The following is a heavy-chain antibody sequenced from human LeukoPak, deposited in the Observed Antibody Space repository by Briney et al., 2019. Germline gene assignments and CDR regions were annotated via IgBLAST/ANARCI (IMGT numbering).Heavy chain of an antibody. V-gene: IGHV3-23*01. Sequence: PGGSLRLSCAASGFTFSNYAMSWVRQAPGKGLEWVSAISGSGGSTYYADSVKGRFTISRDNSKNTLYLQMNSLRAEDTAVYYCAKDRLAGLPAAKLFDYWGQGTLVTVSS. D-gene: IGHD2-2*01. J-gene: IGHJ4*02. CDR3: AKDRLAGLPAAKLFDY. CDR2: ISGSGGST. CDR1: GFTFSNYA.